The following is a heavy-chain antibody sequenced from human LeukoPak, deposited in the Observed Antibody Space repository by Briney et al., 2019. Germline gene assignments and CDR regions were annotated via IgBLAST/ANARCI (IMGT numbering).Heavy chain of an antibody. J-gene: IGHJ4*02. D-gene: IGHD5-12*01. CDR1: GFTFSNYA. V-gene: IGHV3-30*02. CDR3: ARARPSMWIDY. CDR2: IRYDGSSA. Sequence: GGSLRLSCAASGFTFSNYAMHWVRQAPGKGLEWVAYIRYDGSSAYYADYVKGRFTISRDSSKNTLYLQMNSLRPEDTAVYYCARARPSMWIDYWGQGTLVTVSS.